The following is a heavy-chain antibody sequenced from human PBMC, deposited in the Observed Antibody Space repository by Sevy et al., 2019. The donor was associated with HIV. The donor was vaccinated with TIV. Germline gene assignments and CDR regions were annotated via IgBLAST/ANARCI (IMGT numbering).Heavy chain of an antibody. Sequence: GGSLRLSCAASGFTFSVYWMNWVRQAPGKGLEWVATMKEDGSEKYYVDSVKGRFTISRDNAKNSLYLQMNSLRAEDTAVYYCVREGVGGYSYSLDYWGPGTLVTVSS. CDR3: VREGVGGYSYSLDY. D-gene: IGHD5-18*01. V-gene: IGHV3-7*01. CDR2: MKEDGSEK. CDR1: GFTFSVYW. J-gene: IGHJ4*02.